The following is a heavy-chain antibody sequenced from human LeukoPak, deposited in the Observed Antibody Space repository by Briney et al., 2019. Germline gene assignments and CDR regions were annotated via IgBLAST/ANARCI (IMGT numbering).Heavy chain of an antibody. D-gene: IGHD3-22*01. CDR2: IYYSGST. V-gene: IGHV4-31*03. CDR3: ARDLGHYDSSWGAFDI. J-gene: IGHJ3*02. Sequence: PSETLSLTCTVSGGSISSGGYYWSWIRQHPGQGLEWIGYIYYSGSTYYNPSLKSRVTISVDTSKNQFSLKLSSVTAADTAVHYCARDLGHYDSSWGAFDIWGQGTMVTVSS. CDR1: GGSISSGGYY.